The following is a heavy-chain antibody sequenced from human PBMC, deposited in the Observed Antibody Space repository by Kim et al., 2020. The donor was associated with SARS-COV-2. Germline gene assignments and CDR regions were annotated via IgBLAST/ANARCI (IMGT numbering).Heavy chain of an antibody. Sequence: GGSLRLSCAGSGFTFSTYTINWVRQAPGKGLEWVSCISGNNRYIYYAASVKGRFTVSRDNANNSVYLQMNTLRAEDTALYYCARETDPQDFDYWGQGTLV. V-gene: IGHV3-21*01. CDR3: ARETDPQDFDY. J-gene: IGHJ4*02. CDR2: ISGNNRYI. CDR1: GFTFSTYT.